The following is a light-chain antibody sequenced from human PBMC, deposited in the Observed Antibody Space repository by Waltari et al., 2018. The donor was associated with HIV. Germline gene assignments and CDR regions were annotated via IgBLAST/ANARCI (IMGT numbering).Light chain of an antibody. CDR2: GAS. Sequence: EIVLTQSPGTLSLSPGERATLSCRASQSVHSRYLAWYQQKLGQAPRLLIYGASTRATGIPDRFSGSGSVTDFTLTISRLEPEDFAVYYCQQSGSSPYTFGPGTKLDIK. CDR1: QSVHSRY. CDR3: QQSGSSPYT. V-gene: IGKV3-20*01. J-gene: IGKJ2*01.